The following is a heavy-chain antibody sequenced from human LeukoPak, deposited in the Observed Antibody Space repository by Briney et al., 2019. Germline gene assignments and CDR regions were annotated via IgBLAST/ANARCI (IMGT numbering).Heavy chain of an antibody. Sequence: GGSLRLSCAASGFTFSSYAMSWVRQAPGKGLEWVSGTSGSGGSTYYAGSVKGRFTISRDNSKNTLYLQMNSLRAEDTAIYYCAKSTTSSGSSKTPFDYWGQGTLVTVSS. CDR3: AKSTTSSGSSKTPFDY. CDR1: GFTFSSYA. V-gene: IGHV3-23*01. J-gene: IGHJ4*02. CDR2: TSGSGGST. D-gene: IGHD1-26*01.